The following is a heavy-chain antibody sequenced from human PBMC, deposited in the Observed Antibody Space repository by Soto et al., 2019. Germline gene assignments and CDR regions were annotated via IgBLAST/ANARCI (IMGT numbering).Heavy chain of an antibody. CDR1: GGTFSSYA. J-gene: IGHJ6*02. CDR3: ARGTKLVLDYYYGMDV. D-gene: IGHD6-13*01. V-gene: IGHV1-69*01. Sequence: QVQLVQSGAEVKKPGSSVKVSCKASGGTFSSYAISWVRQAPGQGLEWMGGIIPIFGTANYAQKFQGRVTITADESTSTAYMELSSLRSEATAVYYYARGTKLVLDYYYGMDVWGQGTTVTVSS. CDR2: IIPIFGTA.